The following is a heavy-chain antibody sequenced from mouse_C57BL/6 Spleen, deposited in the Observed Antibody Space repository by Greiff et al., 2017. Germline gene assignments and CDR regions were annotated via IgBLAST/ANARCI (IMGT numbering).Heavy chain of an antibody. V-gene: IGHV14-4*01. CDR2: IDPENGDT. D-gene: IGHD1-1*01. CDR3: TPTTGRVAY. J-gene: IGHJ3*01. CDR1: GFNIKDDY. Sequence: ESGAELVRPGASVKLSCTASGFNIKDDYMHWVKQRPEQGLEWIGWIDPENGDTEYASKFQGKATITADTSSNTAYLQLSSLTSEDTAVYYCTPTTGRVAYWGQGTLVTVSA.